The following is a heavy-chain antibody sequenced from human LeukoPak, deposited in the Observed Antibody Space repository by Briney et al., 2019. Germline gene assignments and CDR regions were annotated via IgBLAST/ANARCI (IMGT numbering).Heavy chain of an antibody. D-gene: IGHD3-10*02. Sequence: PGGSLRLSCAASGFTFSSYEMNWVRQAPGKGLEWVSYISSSGSTIYYADSVKGRSTISRDNAKNSLYLQMNGLRAEDTAVYYCAELGITMIGGVWGKGTTVTISS. CDR1: GFTFSSYE. CDR3: AELGITMIGGV. CDR2: ISSSGSTI. J-gene: IGHJ6*04. V-gene: IGHV3-48*03.